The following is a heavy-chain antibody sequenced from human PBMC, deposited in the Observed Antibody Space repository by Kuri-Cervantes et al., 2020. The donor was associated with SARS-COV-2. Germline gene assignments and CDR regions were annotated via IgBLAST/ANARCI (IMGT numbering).Heavy chain of an antibody. J-gene: IGHJ5*02. CDR2: IIPKVGIA. Sequence: SVKVSCKASGGIFSRYAISWVRQAPGQGLEWMGRIIPKVGIANYAHKFQGRVTITADESTSTAYMELNSLRSEDTAVYYCANYYDSSDYPTYNWFDPWGQGTLVTVSS. CDR1: GGIFSRYA. V-gene: IGHV1-69*04. CDR3: ANYYDSSDYPTYNWFDP. D-gene: IGHD3-22*01.